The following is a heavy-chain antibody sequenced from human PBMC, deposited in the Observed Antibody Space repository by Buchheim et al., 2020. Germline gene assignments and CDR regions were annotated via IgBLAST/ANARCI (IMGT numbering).Heavy chain of an antibody. CDR1: GFTFSSYG. Sequence: QVQLVESGGGVVQPGRSLRLSCAASGFTFSSYGMHWVRQAPGKGRGWVAVISYDGSNKYYADSVKGRFTISRDNSKNTLYLQMNSLRAEDTAVYYCAKGIDYYDSSGYFHYWGQGTL. J-gene: IGHJ4*02. CDR3: AKGIDYYDSSGYFHY. V-gene: IGHV3-30*18. D-gene: IGHD3-22*01. CDR2: ISYDGSNK.